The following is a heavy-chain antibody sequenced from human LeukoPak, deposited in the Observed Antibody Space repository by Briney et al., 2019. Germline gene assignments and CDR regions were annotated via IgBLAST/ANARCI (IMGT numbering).Heavy chain of an antibody. J-gene: IGHJ4*02. D-gene: IGHD3-10*01. Sequence: SGTLSLTCTVSGGSVSSYYWSWIRQPPGKGLEWIGYIYYSGSTNYNPSLKSRVTISVDTSKNQFSLKLSSVTAADTAVYYCAGYYGSGSYHTGPFDYWGQGTLVTVSS. CDR2: IYYSGST. CDR3: AGYYGSGSYHTGPFDY. CDR1: GGSVSSYY. V-gene: IGHV4-59*08.